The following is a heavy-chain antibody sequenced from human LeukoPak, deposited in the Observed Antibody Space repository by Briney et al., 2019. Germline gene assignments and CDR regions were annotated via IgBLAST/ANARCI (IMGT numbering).Heavy chain of an antibody. D-gene: IGHD2-2*01. Sequence: GGSLRLSCAASGFSLSDSHMHWVRRAPGKGLEWVGHIRSRRDNYATAYGVSVQGRFTISRDDSNNMAYLQMNSLTADDTAVYYCSRQTVSCHDFWGQGTLVTVSS. CDR1: GFSLSDSH. CDR3: SRQTVSCHDF. J-gene: IGHJ4*02. CDR2: IRSRRDNYAT. V-gene: IGHV3-73*01.